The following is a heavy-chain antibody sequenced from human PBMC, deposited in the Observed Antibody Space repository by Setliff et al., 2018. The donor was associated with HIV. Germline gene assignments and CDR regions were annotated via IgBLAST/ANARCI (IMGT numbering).Heavy chain of an antibody. CDR3: TRDLWGDDYYYNNMDV. V-gene: IGHV4-4*07. CDR2: IYTRGNT. J-gene: IGHJ6*03. D-gene: IGHD2-21*02. Sequence: SETLSLTCAVYGGSFSGYYWSWIRQPAGKGLEWIGRIYTRGNTNYNPSLRSRVTMSVDTSKNQFSLKVTSVTAADTAVYYCTRDLWGDDYYYNNMDVWGKGTTVTVSS. CDR1: GGSFSGYY.